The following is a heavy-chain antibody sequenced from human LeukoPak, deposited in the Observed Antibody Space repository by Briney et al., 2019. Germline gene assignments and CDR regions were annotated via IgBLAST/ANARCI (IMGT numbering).Heavy chain of an antibody. CDR2: IGAYNGNT. CDR3: ARDAGYNYGYLSSHFDY. V-gene: IGHV1-18*01. Sequence: ASVKVSCKASGYTFTSYGISWVRQAPGQGLEWMGWIGAYNGNTNYAQKLQGRVTMTTDTSTSTAYMELRSLRSGDTAVYYRARDAGYNYGYLSSHFDYWGQGTLVTVSS. D-gene: IGHD5-18*01. CDR1: GYTFTSYG. J-gene: IGHJ4*02.